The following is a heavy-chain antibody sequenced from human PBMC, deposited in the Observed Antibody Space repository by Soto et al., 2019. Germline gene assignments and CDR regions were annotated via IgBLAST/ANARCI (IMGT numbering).Heavy chain of an antibody. CDR2: IIPIFGTT. Sequence: QVQLVQSGAEVKKPGYSVKVSCKASGGTLSSYTISWVRQAPGQGLEWMGGIIPIFGTTDYAHKFQDRVTITADESTSTSNRELSSLTYDDTAPYFCSIRTSYGRGDYWGQGTLVTVSS. CDR1: GGTLSSYT. J-gene: IGHJ4*02. D-gene: IGHD4-17*01. CDR3: SIRTSYGRGDY. V-gene: IGHV1-69*01.